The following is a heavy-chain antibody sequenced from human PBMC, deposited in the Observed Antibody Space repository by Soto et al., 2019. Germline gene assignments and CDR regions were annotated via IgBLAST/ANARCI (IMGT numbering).Heavy chain of an antibody. D-gene: IGHD3-10*01. V-gene: IGHV1-69*02. CDR2: IIPILGIA. CDR1: GGTFSSYT. CDR3: ALLWFGELLSYYFDY. J-gene: IGHJ4*02. Sequence: ASVKVSCKASGGTFSSYTISWVRQAPGQGLEWMGRIIPILGIANYAQKFQGRVTITADKSTSTAYMELSSLRSEDTAVYYCALLWFGELLSYYFDYWGQGTLVTVSS.